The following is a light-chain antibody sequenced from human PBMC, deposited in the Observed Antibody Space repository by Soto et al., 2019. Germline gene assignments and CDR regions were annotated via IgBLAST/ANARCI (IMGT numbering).Light chain of an antibody. Sequence: QSVLTQPRSVSGSPGQSVTISCTGTSSDVGGYNYVSWYQQHPGKAPKLMIYDVSKRPSGVPDRFSGSKSGNTASLTISGLQAEDEADYYCCSYAGSYTPNWVFGGGTKSPS. J-gene: IGLJ3*02. CDR1: SSDVGGYNY. CDR3: CSYAGSYTPNWV. CDR2: DVS. V-gene: IGLV2-11*01.